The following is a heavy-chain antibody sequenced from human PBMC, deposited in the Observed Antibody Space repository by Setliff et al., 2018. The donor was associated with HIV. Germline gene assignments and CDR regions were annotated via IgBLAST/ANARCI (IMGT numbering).Heavy chain of an antibody. CDR2: IISSSTNI. D-gene: IGHD4-17*01. CDR3: AREGTVRYGYYYYMDV. CDR1: GFTFSSYS. V-gene: IGHV3-21*01. Sequence: LRLSCAASGFTFSSYSINWVRQAPGKGLEWVSSIISSSTNIYYADSVKGRFTISRDNSKNTLFLQMNSLRAEDTAVYYCAREGTVRYGYYYYMDVWGKGTTVTVSS. J-gene: IGHJ6*03.